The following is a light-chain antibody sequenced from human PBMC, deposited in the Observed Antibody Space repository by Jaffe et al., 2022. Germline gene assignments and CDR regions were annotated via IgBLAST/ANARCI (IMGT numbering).Light chain of an antibody. Sequence: QSALTQPASVSASPGQSITISCTGTSSDVGSYNLVSWYQHHPGKAPKLMIYEVSKRPSGVSNRFSGSKSGNTASLTITGLQAEDEADYYCCSYAGTNTYVVFGGGTKLTVL. J-gene: IGLJ2*01. V-gene: IGLV2-23*02. CDR1: SSDVGSYNL. CDR2: EVS. CDR3: CSYAGTNTYVV.